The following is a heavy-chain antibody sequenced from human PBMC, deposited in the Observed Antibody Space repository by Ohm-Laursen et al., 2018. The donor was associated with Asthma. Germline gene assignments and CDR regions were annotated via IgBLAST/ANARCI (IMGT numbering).Heavy chain of an antibody. V-gene: IGHV3-15*01. CDR1: GITFSKAW. CDR3: TTDGYGSGWSYYFDN. D-gene: IGHD6-19*01. CDR2: IKSNTYGGAT. Sequence: SLRLSCAASGITFSKAWMSWVRQTPGKGLEWVARIKSNTYGGATDYPASVKGRFTISRGDSKNTLYLQMNNLESEDRAVYYCTTDGYGSGWSYYFDNWGKGTLVTVSS. J-gene: IGHJ4*02.